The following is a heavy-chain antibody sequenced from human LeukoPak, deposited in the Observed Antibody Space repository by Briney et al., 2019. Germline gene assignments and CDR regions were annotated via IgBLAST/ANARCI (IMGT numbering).Heavy chain of an antibody. D-gene: IGHD2-21*02. V-gene: IGHV3-30*02. CDR2: IRYDGSNK. Sequence: GGSLRLSCAASGFTFSSYGMHWVRQARGKGLEWVAFIRYDGSNKYYADSVKGRFTISRDNSKNTLYLQMNSLRAEDTAVYYCAKDGIIVVVTAVDAFDILGQGTMVTVSS. CDR3: AKDGIIVVVTAVDAFDI. J-gene: IGHJ3*02. CDR1: GFTFSSYG.